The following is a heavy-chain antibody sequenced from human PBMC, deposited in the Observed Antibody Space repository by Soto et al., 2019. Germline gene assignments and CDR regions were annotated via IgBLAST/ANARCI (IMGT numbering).Heavy chain of an antibody. CDR2: IHNDGSTT. CDR3: ARDNWTSY. CDR1: GFTFSSYW. J-gene: IGHJ4*01. D-gene: IGHD1-20*01. V-gene: IGHV3-74*01. Sequence: EVQLVESGGGLVQPGGSVRLSCAASGFTFSSYWMHWVRQAPGKGLMWVSRIHNDGSTTRYADSVKGRFTISRDNAKNTLYLQMSSLRVEDTAVYYCARDNWTSYWGKGTLVTVSS.